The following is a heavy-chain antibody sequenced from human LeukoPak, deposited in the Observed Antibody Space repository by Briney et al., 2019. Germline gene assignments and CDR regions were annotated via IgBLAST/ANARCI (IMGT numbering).Heavy chain of an antibody. CDR2: ISYGGST. CDR1: GDSITNSY. Sequence: SETLSLTCTVSGDSITNSYWNWIRQPPGRGLEWIGRISYGGSTNYNPSLKSRVIISRDTSKNQFSLELTSVTAADTAIYYRAKRIIEARENGDSNWLDPWGQGTLVTVSS. J-gene: IGHJ5*01. CDR3: AKRIIEARENGDSNWLDP. D-gene: IGHD4-17*01. V-gene: IGHV4-59*08.